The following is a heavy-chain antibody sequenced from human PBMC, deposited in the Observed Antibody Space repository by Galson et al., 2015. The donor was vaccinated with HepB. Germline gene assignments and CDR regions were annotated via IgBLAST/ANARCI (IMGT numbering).Heavy chain of an antibody. V-gene: IGHV3-53*01. CDR1: GFTVSSNY. Sequence: SLRLSCAASGFTVSSNYMSWVRQAPGKGLEWVSVTYSGGSTYYADSVKGRFTISRDNSKNTLYLQMNSLRAEDTAVYYCAREGYYDSSGYYPGAYWGQGTLVTVSS. CDR3: AREGYYDSSGYYPGAY. CDR2: TYSGGST. D-gene: IGHD3-22*01. J-gene: IGHJ4*02.